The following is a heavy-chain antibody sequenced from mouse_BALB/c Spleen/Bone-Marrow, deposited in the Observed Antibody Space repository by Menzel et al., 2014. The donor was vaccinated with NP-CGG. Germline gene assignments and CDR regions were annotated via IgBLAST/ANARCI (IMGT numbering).Heavy chain of an antibody. CDR1: GFTFSSYT. CDR3: ARGIRGSGMDY. J-gene: IGHJ4*01. D-gene: IGHD3-1*01. V-gene: IGHV5-12-2*01. Sequence: EVKLVESGGGLVQPGGSPKLSCAASGFTFSSYTMSWVRQTPEKRLEWVAYISNGGGSTYYPDTVKGRFTISRDNAKNTLYLQMSSLKSEDTAMYYCARGIRGSGMDYWGQGTSVTVSS. CDR2: ISNGGGST.